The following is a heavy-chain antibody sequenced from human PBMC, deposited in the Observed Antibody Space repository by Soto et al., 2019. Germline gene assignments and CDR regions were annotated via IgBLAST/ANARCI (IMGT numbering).Heavy chain of an antibody. J-gene: IGHJ4*02. Sequence: SETLSLTCTVSGGSISSYYWSWIRQPPGKGLEWIGYIYYSGSTNYNPSLKSRVTISVDTSKNQFSLKLSSVTAADTAVYYCARTKYYDFWSGTSIFDYWGQGTLVTVSS. D-gene: IGHD3-3*01. V-gene: IGHV4-59*01. CDR2: IYYSGST. CDR3: ARTKYYDFWSGTSIFDY. CDR1: GGSISSYY.